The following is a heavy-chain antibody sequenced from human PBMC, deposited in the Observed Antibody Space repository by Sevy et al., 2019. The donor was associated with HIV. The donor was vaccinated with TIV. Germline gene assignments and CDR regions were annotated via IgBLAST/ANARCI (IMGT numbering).Heavy chain of an antibody. D-gene: IGHD2-15*01. CDR3: TTDSRRFSVVVDLRYYYYGMDV. J-gene: IGHJ6*02. CDR1: GFTFSNAW. Sequence: GGSLRLSCAASGFTFSNAWMNWVRQAPGKGLEWVGRIKSKTDGGTTDYAAPVKGRITISRDDSKNTLYLQMNSLKTEDTAVYYCTTDSRRFSVVVDLRYYYYGMDVWGQGTTVTVSS. CDR2: IKSKTDGGTT. V-gene: IGHV3-15*07.